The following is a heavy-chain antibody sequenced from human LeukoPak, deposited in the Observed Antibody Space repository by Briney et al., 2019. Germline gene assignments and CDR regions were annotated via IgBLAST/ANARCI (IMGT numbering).Heavy chain of an antibody. CDR3: ARGVGQDAFDI. J-gene: IGHJ3*02. V-gene: IGHV3-7*01. D-gene: IGHD1-26*01. CDR2: IKEDGNDI. Sequence: GGSLRLSCTVSGFIFSGNCMSWVRQAPGKGLGWVAKIKEDGNDIYYVDSVKGRFTISRDNTNNALFLQMNSLRAEDTAVYYCARGVGQDAFDIWGQGTMVTVSS. CDR1: GFIFSGNC.